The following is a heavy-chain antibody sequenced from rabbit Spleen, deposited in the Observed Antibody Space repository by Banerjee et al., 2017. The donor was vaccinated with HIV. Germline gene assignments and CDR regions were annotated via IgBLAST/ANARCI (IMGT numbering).Heavy chain of an antibody. D-gene: IGHD8-1*01. Sequence: QEQLVESGGGLVKPEGSLKLSCTASGFSFSSSDYMCGVRQDPGKGLEWISCIAGSSSGFTYSATWAKGRFPISKTSSTTVTLQMTSLTVADTATYFCARDAGTSFSTYGMDLWGQGTLVTVS. V-gene: IGHV1S45*01. CDR1: GFSFSSSDY. J-gene: IGHJ6*01. CDR3: ARDAGTSFSTYGMDL. CDR2: IAGSSSGFT.